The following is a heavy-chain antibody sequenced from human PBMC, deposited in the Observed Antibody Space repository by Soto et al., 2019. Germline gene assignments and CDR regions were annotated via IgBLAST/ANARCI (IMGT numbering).Heavy chain of an antibody. CDR2: IYPSDSQT. CDR3: ARHGFYGDYSSNYFDP. D-gene: IGHD4-17*01. Sequence: AESLTISCEVSGYSFSNWCIAWVRQMPGKGLEYMGIIYPSDSQTRYSPSFQGQVTISADKSIGTAYLQWSSLKASDTAIYYCARHGFYGDYSSNYFDPWGQGTLVTVSS. V-gene: IGHV5-51*01. J-gene: IGHJ5*02. CDR1: GYSFSNWC.